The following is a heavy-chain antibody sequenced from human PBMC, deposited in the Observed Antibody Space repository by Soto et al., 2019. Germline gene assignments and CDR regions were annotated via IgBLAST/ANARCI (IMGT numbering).Heavy chain of an antibody. Sequence: PGESLKISCKGSGDSFTSYWIGWVRQMPGKGLEWMGIIYPGDSDTRYSPSFQGQVTISADKFISTAYLQWSSLKASDTAMYYCARRRETLTICSSTSVGYGLYYYYGMDGWGQGTTVTVAS. D-gene: IGHD2-2*01. CDR1: GDSFTSYW. CDR2: IYPGDSDT. CDR3: ARRRETLTICSSTSVGYGLYYYYGMDG. V-gene: IGHV5-51*01. J-gene: IGHJ6*02.